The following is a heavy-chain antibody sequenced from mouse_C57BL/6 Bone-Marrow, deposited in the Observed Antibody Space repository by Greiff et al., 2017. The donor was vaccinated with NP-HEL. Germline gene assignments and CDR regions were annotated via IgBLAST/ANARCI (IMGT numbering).Heavy chain of an antibody. Sequence: EVMLVESGGGLVQPGESLKLSCESNEYEFPSHDMSWVRKTPEKRLELVAAINSDGGSTYHPDTMERRFIISRDNTKKTLYLQMSSLRSEDTALYYCARTMVTTKGFAYWGQGTLVTVSA. CDR3: ARTMVTTKGFAY. D-gene: IGHD2-2*01. J-gene: IGHJ3*01. V-gene: IGHV5-2*03. CDR1: EYEFPSHD. CDR2: INSDGGST.